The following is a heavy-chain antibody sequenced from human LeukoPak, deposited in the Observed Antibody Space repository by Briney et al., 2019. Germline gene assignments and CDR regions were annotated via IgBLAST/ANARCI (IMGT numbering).Heavy chain of an antibody. V-gene: IGHV3-23*01. D-gene: IGHD1-26*01. J-gene: IGHJ4*02. CDR3: AKDSRHRIVGTTTFLDY. CDR2: IGSSGGST. CDR1: GFTFSSYG. Sequence: GGTLRLSCAASGFTFSSYGMSWVRQAPGKGLEWVSAIGSSGGSTYYADSVRGRFTISRDNSKNTLYLQMNSLRAEDTAVYYCAKDSRHRIVGTTTFLDYWGQGTLVTVSS.